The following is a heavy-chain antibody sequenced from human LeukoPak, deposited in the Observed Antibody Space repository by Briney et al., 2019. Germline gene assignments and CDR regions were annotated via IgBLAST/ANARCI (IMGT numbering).Heavy chain of an antibody. J-gene: IGHJ4*02. CDR2: FGKISGNI. D-gene: IGHD6-13*01. Sequence: NPGGSLRLSCAASGFTLSTYTMDWVRQAPGKGLEWVASFGKISGNIYYTDSVKGRFTISKDNVKNSLFLQMNSLRAEDTAVYCCARSSNSWSSITNSQIDYWGQGTLVTVSS. V-gene: IGHV3-21*01. CDR3: ARSSNSWSSITNSQIDY. CDR1: GFTLSTYT.